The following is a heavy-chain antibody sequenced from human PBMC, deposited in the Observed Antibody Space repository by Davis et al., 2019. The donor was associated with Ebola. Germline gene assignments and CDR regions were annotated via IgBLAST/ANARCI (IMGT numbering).Heavy chain of an antibody. CDR1: GGSVSSGSYY. CDR3: ARGLVTYYYDSSGYGSYDAFDI. CDR2: IYYSGST. J-gene: IGHJ3*02. Sequence: SETLSLTCTVSGGSVSSGSYYWSWIRQPPGKGLEWIEYIYYSGSTNYNPSLKSRVTISVDTSKNQFSLKLSSVTAADTAVYYCARGLVTYYYDSSGYGSYDAFDIWGQGTMVTVSS. D-gene: IGHD3-22*01. V-gene: IGHV4-61*01.